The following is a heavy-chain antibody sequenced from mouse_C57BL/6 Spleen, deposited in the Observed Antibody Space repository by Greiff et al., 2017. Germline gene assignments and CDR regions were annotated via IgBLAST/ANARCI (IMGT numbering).Heavy chain of an antibody. Sequence: VQLQQPGAELVRPGTSVKLSCKASGYTFTSYWMHWVKQRPGQGLEWIGVIDPSDSYTNYNQKFKGKATLTVDTSSSTAYMQLSSLTSEDSAVYYCARSYGSRGARDYWGQGTSVTVSS. D-gene: IGHD1-1*01. J-gene: IGHJ4*01. CDR2: IDPSDSYT. V-gene: IGHV1-59*01. CDR1: GYTFTSYW. CDR3: ARSYGSRGARDY.